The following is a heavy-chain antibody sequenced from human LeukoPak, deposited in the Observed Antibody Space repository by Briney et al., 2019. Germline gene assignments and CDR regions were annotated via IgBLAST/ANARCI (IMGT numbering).Heavy chain of an antibody. V-gene: IGHV3-15*01. J-gene: IGHJ4*02. Sequence: PGGSLTLSCAASGFTFSNAWMSWVRQAPGKGLEWVGRIKSKTDGGTTDYAAPVKGRFTISRDDSKNTLYLQMNSLRAEDTAVYYCTRDTTLTRGGRSDYWGQGTLVTVSA. CDR2: IKSKTDGGTT. CDR3: TRDTTLTRGGRSDY. D-gene: IGHD3-10*01. CDR1: GFTFSNAW.